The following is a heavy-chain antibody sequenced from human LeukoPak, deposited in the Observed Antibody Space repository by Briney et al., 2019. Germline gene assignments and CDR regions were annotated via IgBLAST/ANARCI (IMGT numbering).Heavy chain of an antibody. Sequence: GGSLRLSCVASGITFSSYSMNWVRQAPGKGLGWVSYISSFSGTINYADSVKGRFTISRDNAKNSLYLQMNSLRVEDTAVYYCAREGSGSYYNWIDPWGQGIVVAVSS. CDR3: AREGSGSYYNWIDP. D-gene: IGHD3-10*01. CDR2: ISSFSGTI. V-gene: IGHV3-48*01. CDR1: GITFSSYS. J-gene: IGHJ5*02.